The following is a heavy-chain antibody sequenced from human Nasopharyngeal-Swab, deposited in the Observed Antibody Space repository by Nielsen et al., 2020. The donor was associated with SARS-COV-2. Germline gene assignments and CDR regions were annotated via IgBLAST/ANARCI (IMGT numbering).Heavy chain of an antibody. J-gene: IGHJ4*02. Sequence: GGSLRLSCAGSGFSISSTFINWVRQAPGKGLEWISLINSAGEGVYGDSVKGRFTISRDTSKNTVSLQMNSLRAEDTAVYYCATGACDYWGQGALVTVSS. CDR1: GFSISSTF. CDR2: INSAGEG. V-gene: IGHV3-53*01. CDR3: ATGACDY.